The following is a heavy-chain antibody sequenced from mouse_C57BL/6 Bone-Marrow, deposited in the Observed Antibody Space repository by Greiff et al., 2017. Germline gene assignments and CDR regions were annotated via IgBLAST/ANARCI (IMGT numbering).Heavy chain of an antibody. CDR1: GYTFTSYW. CDR2: IDPSDSYT. CDR3: AREGWLLRDWYFDV. V-gene: IGHV1-59*01. D-gene: IGHD2-3*01. J-gene: IGHJ1*03. Sequence: QVQLQQPGAELVRPGTSVKLSCKASGYTFTSYWMHWVKQRPGQGLEWIGVIDPSDSYTNYNQKFQGKATLTVDTSSSTAYMQLSSLTSEDSAVYYCAREGWLLRDWYFDVWGTGTTVTVSS.